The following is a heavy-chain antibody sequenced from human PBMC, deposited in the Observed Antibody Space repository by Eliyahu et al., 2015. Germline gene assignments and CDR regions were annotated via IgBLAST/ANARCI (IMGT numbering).Heavy chain of an antibody. CDR1: GFLFNXYG. J-gene: IGHJ4*02. Sequence: QVRLVESGGGVVQPGTSLXLSCAASGFLFNXYGMHWVRQAPGKGLEWVAVISYDENNKYYADSVKGRFTISRDNVKNTLYLQMNSLRAEDTAVYYCAKDWRDDYKVPFDYWGQGTLVTVSS. D-gene: IGHD5-24*01. V-gene: IGHV3-30*18. CDR3: AKDWRDDYKVPFDY. CDR2: ISYDENNK.